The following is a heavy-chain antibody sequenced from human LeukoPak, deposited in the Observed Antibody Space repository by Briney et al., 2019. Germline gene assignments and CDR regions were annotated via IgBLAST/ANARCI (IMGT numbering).Heavy chain of an antibody. CDR2: INHSGST. Sequence: SETLSLTCAVYGGSFSGYYWSWIRQPPGKGLEWIGEINHSGSTNYNPSLKSRVTISVDTSKNQFSLKLSSVTAADTAVYYCARNMVRGVINYWGQGTLVTVSS. J-gene: IGHJ4*02. D-gene: IGHD3-10*01. CDR1: GGSFSGYY. CDR3: ARNMVRGVINY. V-gene: IGHV4-34*01.